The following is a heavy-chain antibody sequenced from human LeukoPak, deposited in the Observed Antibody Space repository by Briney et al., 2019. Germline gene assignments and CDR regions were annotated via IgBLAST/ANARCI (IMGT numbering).Heavy chain of an antibody. CDR3: AKERITMVRGVREFDP. CDR2: IRYKGSNK. Sequence: RGSLRLSCAASGFTFSSYGMHWVRQPPGNGLEWVAFIRYKGSNKYYADSVKGRFTISRDNSKNTLYLQMNSLRAEDTAVYYCAKERITMVRGVREFDPWGQGTLVTVSS. V-gene: IGHV3-30*02. J-gene: IGHJ5*02. D-gene: IGHD3-10*01. CDR1: GFTFSSYG.